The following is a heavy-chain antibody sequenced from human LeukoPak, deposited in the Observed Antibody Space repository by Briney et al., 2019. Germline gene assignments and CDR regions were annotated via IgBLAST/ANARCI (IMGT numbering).Heavy chain of an antibody. V-gene: IGHV1-69*05. D-gene: IGHD4-23*01. Sequence: SVKVSCKASGGTFSSYAIRWVRQAPGQGLEGMGKIIPIFGTANYAQKFQGRVTITTDEYTSTAYMELSSLRSQGTVVQCDASNSWGYGGSPSHYWGQASLVT. CDR3: ASNSWGYGGSPSHY. CDR1: GGTFSSYA. CDR2: IIPIFGTA. J-gene: IGHJ4*02.